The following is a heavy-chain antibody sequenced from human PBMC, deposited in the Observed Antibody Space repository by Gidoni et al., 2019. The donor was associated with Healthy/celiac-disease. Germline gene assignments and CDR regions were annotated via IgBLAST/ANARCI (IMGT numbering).Heavy chain of an antibody. J-gene: IGHJ4*02. CDR3: ARFIQKLERRGYFDY. V-gene: IGHV1-69*06. Sequence: QVQLVQSGAEVKKPGSSVKFSCKASGGTFSSYAISWVRQAPGQGLEWMGGIIPTFGTANYAQKFQGRVTITADKSTSTAYMELSSLRSEDTAVYYCARFIQKLERRGYFDYWGQGTLVTVSS. D-gene: IGHD1-1*01. CDR1: GGTFSSYA. CDR2: IIPTFGTA.